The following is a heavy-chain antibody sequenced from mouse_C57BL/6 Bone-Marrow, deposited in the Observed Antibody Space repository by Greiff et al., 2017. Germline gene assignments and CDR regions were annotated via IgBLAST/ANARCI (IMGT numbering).Heavy chain of an antibody. CDR1: GYTFTDYN. D-gene: IGHD2-5*01. J-gene: IGHJ3*01. CDR3: ARPYYSNYVFAY. CDR2: INPNNGGT. Sequence: VHVKQSGPELVKPGASVKIPCKASGYTFTDYNMDWVKQSHGKSLEWIGDINPNNGGTIYNQKFKGKATLTVDKSSSTAYMELRSLTSEDTAVYYCARPYYSNYVFAYWGQGTLVTVSA. V-gene: IGHV1-18*01.